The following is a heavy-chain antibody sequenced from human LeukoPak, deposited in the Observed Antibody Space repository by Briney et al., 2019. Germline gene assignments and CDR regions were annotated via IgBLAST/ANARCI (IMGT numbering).Heavy chain of an antibody. CDR1: GFTFSSYA. V-gene: IGHV3-23*01. J-gene: IGHJ5*02. D-gene: IGHD4-17*01. CDR3: AKGYSTVTTVRRNWFDP. CDR2: ISGSGGST. Sequence: GGSLRLSCAASGFTFSSYAMSWVRQAPGKGLEWASAISGSGGSTHYADSVKGRFTISRDNSKNTLYLQMNSLRAEDTAVYYCAKGYSTVTTVRRNWFDPWGQGTLVTVSS.